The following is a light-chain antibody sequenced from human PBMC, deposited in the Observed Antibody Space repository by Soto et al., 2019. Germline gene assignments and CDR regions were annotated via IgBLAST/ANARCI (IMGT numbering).Light chain of an antibody. J-gene: IGLJ2*01. V-gene: IGLV2-23*02. CDR3: CTYAGHVPK. CDR2: EVD. Sequence: QSVLTQPASVSGSPGQSITISCAGTTSDVAYYDLVSWYQQHPGRAPKLLIYEVDKRPSGISVRFSGSKSGATASLTISGLLPGDGAVYFCCTYAGHVPKFGGGTKRPAL. CDR1: TSDVAYYDL.